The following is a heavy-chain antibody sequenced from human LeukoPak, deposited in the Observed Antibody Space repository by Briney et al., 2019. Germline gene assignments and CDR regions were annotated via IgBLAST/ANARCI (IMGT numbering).Heavy chain of an antibody. V-gene: IGHV3-23*01. Sequence: GGSLRLSCVASGFTFNNFALSWVRQTPGKGLEWVAAISKSGDYTHYADSLKGRFTISRDNSKNTLYLQMNSLRAEDTAVYYCSKWKAIVLVPEARSPIDYWGQGTLVTVSS. CDR2: ISKSGDYT. CDR1: GFTFNNFA. CDR3: SKWKAIVLVPEARSPIDY. D-gene: IGHD2-2*01. J-gene: IGHJ4*02.